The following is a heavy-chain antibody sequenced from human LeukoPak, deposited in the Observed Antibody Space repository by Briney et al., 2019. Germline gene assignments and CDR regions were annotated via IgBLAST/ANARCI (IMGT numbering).Heavy chain of an antibody. CDR2: IYYSGST. CDR3: ARFRTYYEYAFDI. CDR1: GGSISSGGYS. Sequence: PSETLSLTCAVSGGSISSGGYSWSWIRQPPGKGLEWIGYIYYSGSTNYNPSLKSRVTISVDTSKNQFSLKLSSVTAADTAVYYCARFRTYYEYAFDIWGQGTMVTVSS. J-gene: IGHJ3*02. V-gene: IGHV4-61*08. D-gene: IGHD3-22*01.